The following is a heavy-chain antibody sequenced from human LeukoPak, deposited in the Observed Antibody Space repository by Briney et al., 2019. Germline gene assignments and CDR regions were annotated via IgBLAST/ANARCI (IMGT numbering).Heavy chain of an antibody. D-gene: IGHD3-10*01. V-gene: IGHV3-48*03. CDR3: ARDNKASLVPNFDY. Sequence: GGSLRLSCAASGFTFSSYEMNWVRQAPGKGLEWVSYISSSGSTIYYADSVKGRFTISRDNAKNSLYLQMNSLRAEDTAVYYCARDNKASLVPNFDYWGQGTLVTVSS. CDR2: ISSSGSTI. CDR1: GFTFSSYE. J-gene: IGHJ4*02.